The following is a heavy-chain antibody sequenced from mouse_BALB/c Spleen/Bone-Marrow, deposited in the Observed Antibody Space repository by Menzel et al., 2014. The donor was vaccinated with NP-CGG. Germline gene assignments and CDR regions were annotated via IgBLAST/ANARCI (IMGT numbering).Heavy chain of an antibody. CDR2: ISSGGSYT. CDR3: ARPATVVATGGSFDY. CDR1: GFTFSSYG. J-gene: IGHJ2*01. D-gene: IGHD1-1*01. Sequence: DVQLAESGGDLVKPGGSLKLSCAASGFTFSSYGMSWVRQTPDKRLEWVATISSGGSYTYYPDSVKERFTISRDNAKNTLYLQMSSLKSENTAMYYCARPATVVATGGSFDYWGQGTTLTVSS. V-gene: IGHV5-6*01.